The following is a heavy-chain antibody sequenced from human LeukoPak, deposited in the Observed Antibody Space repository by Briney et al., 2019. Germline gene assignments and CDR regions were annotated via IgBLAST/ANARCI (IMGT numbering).Heavy chain of an antibody. V-gene: IGHV5-51*01. Sequence: GESLKISCKGSGYSFTSYWIGWVRQMTGKGLEWMGIIYPGDSDTRYSPSFQGQVTISADKSISTAYLQWSSLKASDTAMYYCARHPSEARYSSSWFVPPSDYWGQGTLVTVSS. CDR3: ARHPSEARYSSSWFVPPSDY. CDR2: IYPGDSDT. CDR1: GYSFTSYW. J-gene: IGHJ4*02. D-gene: IGHD6-13*01.